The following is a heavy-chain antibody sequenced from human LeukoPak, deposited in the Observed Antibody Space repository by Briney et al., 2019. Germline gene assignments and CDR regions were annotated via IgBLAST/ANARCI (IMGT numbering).Heavy chain of an antibody. D-gene: IGHD3-3*01. CDR3: ARDGAELPDFWSSLKPDYYYYYMDV. CDR1: GYIFTSYG. Sequence: GASVKVSCKASGYIFTSYGISWVRQALGQGLEWMGWISAYNGNTNYPQKFQGRVTMTTDTSTSTAYMELRSLRSDDTAVYYCARDGAELPDFWSSLKPDYYYYYMDVWGKGTTVTVSS. J-gene: IGHJ6*03. V-gene: IGHV1-18*01. CDR2: ISAYNGNT.